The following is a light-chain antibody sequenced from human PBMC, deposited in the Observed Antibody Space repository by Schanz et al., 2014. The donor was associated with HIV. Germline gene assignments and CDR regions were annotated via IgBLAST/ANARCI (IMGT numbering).Light chain of an antibody. Sequence: ELVLTQSPGTLSLSPGERATLSCRASQSVNTYLAWYQQKPGQAPRLLIYGASTRATGIPDRFSGSGSGTDFTLTISRLEPEDFAVYYCQQYGSSPWTFGQGTKVEIK. CDR1: QSVNTY. J-gene: IGKJ1*01. V-gene: IGKV3-20*01. CDR2: GAS. CDR3: QQYGSSPWT.